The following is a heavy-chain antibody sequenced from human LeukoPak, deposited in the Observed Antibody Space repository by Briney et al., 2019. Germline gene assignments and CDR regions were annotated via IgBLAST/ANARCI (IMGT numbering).Heavy chain of an antibody. CDR3: ARWDFGFSVAFDI. CDR1: GYTFTSYA. V-gene: IGHV1-3*01. Sequence: GASVEVSCKASGYTFTSYAMHWVRQAPGQRLEWMGWINAGNGNTKYSQKFQGRVTITRDTSASTAYMELSSLRSEDTAVYYCARWDFGFSVAFDIWGQGTMVTVSS. D-gene: IGHD1-26*01. CDR2: INAGNGNT. J-gene: IGHJ3*02.